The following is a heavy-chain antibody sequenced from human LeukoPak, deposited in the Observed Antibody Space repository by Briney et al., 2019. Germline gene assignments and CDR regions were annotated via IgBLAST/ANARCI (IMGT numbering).Heavy chain of an antibody. D-gene: IGHD5-24*01. CDR3: ARGGMATFY. CDR2: IYYSGST. J-gene: IGHJ4*02. V-gene: IGHV4-59*01. CDR1: GGSISSYY. Sequence: SEALSLTCTVSGGSISSYYWSWIRQPPGKGLEWIGYIYYSGSTNYNPSLKSRVTISVDTSKNQFSLKLSSVTAADTAVYYCARGGMATFYWGQGTLVTVSS.